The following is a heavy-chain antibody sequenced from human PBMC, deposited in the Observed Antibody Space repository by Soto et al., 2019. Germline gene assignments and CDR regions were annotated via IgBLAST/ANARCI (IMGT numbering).Heavy chain of an antibody. D-gene: IGHD2-15*01. CDR2: IIPILGIA. Sequence: ASVKVSCKASGGTFSSYTISWVRQAPGQGLEWMGRIIPILGIANYAQKFQGRVTITADKSTSTAYMELSSLRSEDTALYYCARSDGYCSGGSCHKFDYWGQGTLVTVSS. V-gene: IGHV1-69*02. CDR1: GGTFSSYT. J-gene: IGHJ4*02. CDR3: ARSDGYCSGGSCHKFDY.